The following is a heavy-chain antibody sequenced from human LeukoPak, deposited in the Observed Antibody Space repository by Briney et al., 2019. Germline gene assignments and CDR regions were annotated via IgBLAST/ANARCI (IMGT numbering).Heavy chain of an antibody. V-gene: IGHV1-2*02. D-gene: IGHD6-13*01. Sequence: ASVKVSCKASGYTFTGYYMRWVRQAPGQGLEWMGWINPNSGGTNYAQKFQGRVTMTRDTSISTAYMELSRLRSDHTAVYYCARERKQQLAYFDYWGQGTLVTVSS. J-gene: IGHJ4*02. CDR3: ARERKQQLAYFDY. CDR1: GYTFTGYY. CDR2: INPNSGGT.